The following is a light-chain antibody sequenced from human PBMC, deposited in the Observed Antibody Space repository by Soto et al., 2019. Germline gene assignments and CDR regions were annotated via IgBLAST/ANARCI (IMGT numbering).Light chain of an antibody. CDR3: SSYTSASTPLV. CDR1: GSDVGGYNY. V-gene: IGLV2-14*01. J-gene: IGLJ2*01. CDR2: DVS. Sequence: SVLTQPASVSGSPGQSITISCTGTGSDVGGYNYVSWYQQHPGKAPKVMIYDVSNRPSGVSNRFSGSKSGNTASLTISGLQAEVEADYYCSSYTSASTPLVFGGGTQLTVL.